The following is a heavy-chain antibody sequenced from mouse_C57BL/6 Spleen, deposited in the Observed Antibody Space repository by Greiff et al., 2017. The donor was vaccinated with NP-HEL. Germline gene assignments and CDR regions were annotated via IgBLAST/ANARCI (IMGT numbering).Heavy chain of an antibody. CDR1: GYTFTSYG. CDR3: ARHEEDGRFAY. V-gene: IGHV1-81*01. J-gene: IGHJ3*01. CDR2: IYPRSGNT. D-gene: IGHD3-1*01. Sequence: VQLQQSGAELARPGASVKLSCKASGYTFTSYGISWVKQRTGQGLEWIGEIYPRSGNTYYNEKFKDKATLTADKSSSTVYMELSRLTSEDSAVYFCARHEEDGRFAYWGQGTLVTVSA.